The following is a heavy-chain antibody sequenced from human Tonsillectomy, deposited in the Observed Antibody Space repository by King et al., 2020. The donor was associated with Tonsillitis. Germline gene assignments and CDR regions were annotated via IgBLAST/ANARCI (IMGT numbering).Heavy chain of an antibody. CDR3: ARDQIHCSGGSCYFGVPDY. CDR2: ISYDGSND. V-gene: IGHV3-30*04. J-gene: IGHJ4*02. D-gene: IGHD2-15*01. Sequence: VQLVESGGGVVQPGRSLRLSCAASGFTFSSYAMHWVRQAPGKGLEWVAVISYDGSNDYYADSVKGRFTISKDNSKNTVCLQMNSLRAEDTAVYYCARDQIHCSGGSCYFGVPDYWGQGTLVTVSS. CDR1: GFTFSSYA.